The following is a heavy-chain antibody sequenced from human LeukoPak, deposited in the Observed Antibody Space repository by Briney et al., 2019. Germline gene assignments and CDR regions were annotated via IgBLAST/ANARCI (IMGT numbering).Heavy chain of an antibody. CDR3: ARIRDGYNPMYYFDY. CDR2: IIPIFGTA. Sequence: SVKVSCKASGGTFSSYAISWVRQAPGQGLEWMGGIIPIFGTANYAQKFQGRVTITADEPTSTAYMELSSLRSEDTAVYYCARIRDGYNPMYYFDYWGQGTLVTVSS. D-gene: IGHD5-24*01. V-gene: IGHV1-69*01. CDR1: GGTFSSYA. J-gene: IGHJ4*02.